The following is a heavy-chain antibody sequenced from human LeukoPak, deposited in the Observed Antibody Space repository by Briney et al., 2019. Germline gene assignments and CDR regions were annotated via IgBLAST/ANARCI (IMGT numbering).Heavy chain of an antibody. J-gene: IGHJ3*02. CDR3: ARGFGGNSDGTFDI. V-gene: IGHV3-30*14. Sequence: GGSLRLSCAASGFTFSSYAMRWVRQAPGKGLEWVAVISYDGSNKYYADSVKGRFTISRDNSKNTLYLQMNSLRAEDTAVYYCARGFGGNSDGTFDIWGQGTMVTVSS. CDR1: GFTFSSYA. CDR2: ISYDGSNK. D-gene: IGHD4-23*01.